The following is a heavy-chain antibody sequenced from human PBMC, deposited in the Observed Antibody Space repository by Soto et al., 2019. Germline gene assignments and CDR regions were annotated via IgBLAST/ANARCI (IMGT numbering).Heavy chain of an antibody. V-gene: IGHV3-74*01. D-gene: IGHD4-17*01. CDR2: INTDGSST. Sequence: EVQLVESGGGLVHPGGSLRLSCAASGFTFSNYWMHWVRQVPGKGLEWVSRINTDGSSTGYAASVKGRFTISRDNAKSTLYVQMNSLRAEDTAVDYCAKDLHYGASDFWGQGTLVTVSS. CDR3: AKDLHYGASDF. J-gene: IGHJ4*02. CDR1: GFTFSNYW.